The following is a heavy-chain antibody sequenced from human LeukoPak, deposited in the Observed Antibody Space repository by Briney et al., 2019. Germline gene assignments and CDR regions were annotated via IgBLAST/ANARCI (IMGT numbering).Heavy chain of an antibody. D-gene: IGHD3-9*01. V-gene: IGHV1-8*01. CDR3: QKTAYEILTGSYYFDY. CDR1: GYAFTSYD. J-gene: IGHJ4*02. Sequence: ASVKVSCKASGYAFTSYDINWVRHATGQGLEWMGWMNPNSGNTGYAQKFQGRVTMTRNTSISTGYMELSSLRSEDTVFFFKQKTAYEILTGSYYFDYWGQGTLVTVSS. CDR2: MNPNSGNT.